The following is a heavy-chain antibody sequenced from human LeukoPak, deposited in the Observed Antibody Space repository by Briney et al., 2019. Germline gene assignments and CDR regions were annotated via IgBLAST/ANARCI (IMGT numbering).Heavy chain of an antibody. CDR3: AFGSGSYFGY. V-gene: IGHV3-74*01. CDR1: GFTFSSYW. Sequence: GGSLRLSCAASGFTFSSYWMHWVRQAPGKGLVWVSRINSDGSSTSYAASVKGRFTISRDNAKSTLYLQMNSLRAEDTAVYYCAFGSGSYFGYWGQGTLVTVSS. CDR2: INSDGSST. J-gene: IGHJ4*02. D-gene: IGHD3-10*01.